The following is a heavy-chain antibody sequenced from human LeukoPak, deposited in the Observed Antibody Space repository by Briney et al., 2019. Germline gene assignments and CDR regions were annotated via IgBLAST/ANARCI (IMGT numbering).Heavy chain of an antibody. D-gene: IGHD6-19*01. CDR3: ARRIAVSGSNYNYFYMDV. CDR1: GFTVSTNY. CDR2: IYSSGTT. J-gene: IGHJ6*03. Sequence: GGSLRLSCAASGFTVSTNYISWVRQAPGKGLEWVSVIYSSGTTYYAGSVRGRFTISRDISKNTVYLQMDSLRAEDTAVYYCARRIAVSGSNYNYFYMDVWGKGTMVTISS. V-gene: IGHV3-66*04.